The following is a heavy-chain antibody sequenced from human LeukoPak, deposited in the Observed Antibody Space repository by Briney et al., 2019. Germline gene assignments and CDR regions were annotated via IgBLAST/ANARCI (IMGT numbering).Heavy chain of an antibody. CDR2: SWYDGSNE. Sequence: GGSLRLSCAAPGFTFSNYGMHGVRETPGKGLDWEALSWYDGSNEYYADSVKGRFTISRDNFKNTLYLQMNSLRVEDTAIYYCARDSYRGRRGENAFDLWGQGTVVTVSS. J-gene: IGHJ3*01. D-gene: IGHD3-10*01. V-gene: IGHV3-33*01. CDR3: ARDSYRGRRGENAFDL. CDR1: GFTFSNYG.